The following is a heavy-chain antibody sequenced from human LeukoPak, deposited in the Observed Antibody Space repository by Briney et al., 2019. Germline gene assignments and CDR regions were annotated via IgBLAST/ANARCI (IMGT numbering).Heavy chain of an antibody. CDR3: AKGTGDTAYYFDF. CDR1: GFTFSSYA. Sequence: GGSLRLSCAASGFTFSSYAMSWVRQAPGKGLEWVSGISGSGYSTYYADSAKGRFTISRDNSENRLYLQMSGLRAEDTAIYYCAKGTGDTAYYFDFWGQGVLVTVSS. V-gene: IGHV3-23*01. J-gene: IGHJ4*02. D-gene: IGHD7-27*01. CDR2: ISGSGYST.